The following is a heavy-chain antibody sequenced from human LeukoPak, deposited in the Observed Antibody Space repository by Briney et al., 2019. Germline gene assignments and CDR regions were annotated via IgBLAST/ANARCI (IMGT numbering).Heavy chain of an antibody. D-gene: IGHD4-17*01. CDR3: AKSDYENYYMDV. Sequence: GGSLRLSCAASGFTFDDYTMHWVRQAPGKGLEWVSLISWDGGSTYYADSVKGRFTISRDNSKNSLYLQMNSLRTEDTALYYCAKSDYENYYMDVWGKGTTVTVSS. CDR2: ISWDGGST. V-gene: IGHV3-43*01. CDR1: GFTFDDYT. J-gene: IGHJ6*03.